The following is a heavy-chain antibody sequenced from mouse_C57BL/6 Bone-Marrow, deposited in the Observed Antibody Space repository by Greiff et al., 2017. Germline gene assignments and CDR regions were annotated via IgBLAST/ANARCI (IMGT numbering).Heavy chain of an antibody. Sequence: VMLVASGPGLVQPSQSLSITCTVSGFSLTSYGVHRVRQSPGKGLEWLGVIWSGGSTDYNAAFMSRLSISKDNSKSQGFFNMNSLQADDTAIYYWARNGYGFDYWGQGTTLTVSA. CDR1: GFSLTSYG. CDR3: ARNGYGFDY. CDR2: IWSGGST. V-gene: IGHV2-2*01. D-gene: IGHD1-1*01. J-gene: IGHJ2*01.